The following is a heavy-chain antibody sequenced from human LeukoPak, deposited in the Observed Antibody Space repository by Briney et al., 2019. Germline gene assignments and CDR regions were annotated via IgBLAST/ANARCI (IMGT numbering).Heavy chain of an antibody. CDR2: IIPILGIA. CDR3: ARGPRSSSWYYYYYYMDV. Sequence: ASVKVSCKASGGTFSSYAISWVRQAPGQGLEWMGRIIPILGIANYAQKFQGSVTITADKSTSTAYMELSSLRSEDTAVYYCARGPRSSSWYYYYYYMDVWGKGTTVTVSS. D-gene: IGHD6-13*01. V-gene: IGHV1-69*04. J-gene: IGHJ6*03. CDR1: GGTFSSYA.